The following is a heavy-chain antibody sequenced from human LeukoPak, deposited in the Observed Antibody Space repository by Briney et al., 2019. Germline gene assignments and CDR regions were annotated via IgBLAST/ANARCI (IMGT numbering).Heavy chain of an antibody. V-gene: IGHV3-30-3*01. CDR1: GFTFSSYA. J-gene: IGHJ4*02. CDR3: ARQYGTFVY. Sequence: QSGGSLRLSCAASGFTFSSYAMHWVRQAPGKGLEWVAVISYDGSNKYYADSVKGRFTISRDNSKNTLYLQMNSLRAEDTAVYYCARQYGTFVYWGQGTLVTVSS. CDR2: ISYDGSNK. D-gene: IGHD4-17*01.